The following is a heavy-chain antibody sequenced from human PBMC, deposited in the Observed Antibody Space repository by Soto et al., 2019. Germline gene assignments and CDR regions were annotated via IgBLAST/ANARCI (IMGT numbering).Heavy chain of an antibody. V-gene: IGHV3-23*01. J-gene: IGHJ6*02. D-gene: IGHD3-3*01. CDR2: ISGSGSST. Sequence: GSLRLSCAASGFTFDSYVMSWVRQAPGKGLEWVSAISGSGSSTYYADSVKGRFTISRDNSKNTLYLQMTSLRAEDTAIYHCAKDLWEWLLYGLDVWGPGTTVTVSS. CDR1: GFTFDSYV. CDR3: AKDLWEWLLYGLDV.